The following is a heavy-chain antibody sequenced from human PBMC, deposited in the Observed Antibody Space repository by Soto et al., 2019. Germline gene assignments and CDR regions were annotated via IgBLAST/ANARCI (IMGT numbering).Heavy chain of an antibody. CDR1: GFTLSGYN. D-gene: IGHD3-22*01. V-gene: IGHV3-48*01. CDR2: ISSGGTTI. Sequence: GGSLRLSCAASGFTLSGYNMNWVRKAPGKGLEWVSFISSGGTTIYYADSVKGRFTISRDNSKNTLYLQMNSLRAEDTAVYYYAKDRRYYYDSSGPDYWGQGTLVTVSS. CDR3: AKDRRYYYDSSGPDY. J-gene: IGHJ4*02.